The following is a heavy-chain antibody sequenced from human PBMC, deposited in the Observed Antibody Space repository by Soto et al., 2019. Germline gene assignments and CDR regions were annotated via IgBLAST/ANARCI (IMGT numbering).Heavy chain of an antibody. V-gene: IGHV5-51*01. CDR3: AIPCPYCGGACISFDS. Sequence: PWDSLKISCKGSGYSFTSYWIGWVRQMPGKGLEWMGIIYPGDSDTRYSPSFQGQVTISADKSISTAYLQWSSLKASDTAMYYCAIPCPYCGGACISFDSRGQGLLVPGSS. CDR1: GYSFTSYW. CDR2: IYPGDSDT. J-gene: IGHJ4*02. D-gene: IGHD2-21*02.